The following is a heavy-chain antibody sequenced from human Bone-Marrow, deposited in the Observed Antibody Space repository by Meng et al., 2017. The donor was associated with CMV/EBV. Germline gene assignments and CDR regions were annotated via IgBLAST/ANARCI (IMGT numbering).Heavy chain of an antibody. V-gene: IGHV3-30*04. CDR3: ARDSSSWSHFDY. D-gene: IGHD6-13*01. Sequence: GESLKISCAASGFTFSSYAMHWVRQAPGKGLEWVAVISYDGSNKYYADSVKGRFTISRDNSKNTLYLQMNSLRAEDTAVYYCARDSSSWSHFDYWGQGTLVTVSS. J-gene: IGHJ4*02. CDR2: ISYDGSNK. CDR1: GFTFSSYA.